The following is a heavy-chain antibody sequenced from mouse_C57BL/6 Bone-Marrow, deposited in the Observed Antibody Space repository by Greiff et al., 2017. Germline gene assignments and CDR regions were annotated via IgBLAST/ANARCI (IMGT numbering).Heavy chain of an antibody. CDR1: GFTFSSYA. Sequence: EVKLVESGEGLVKPGGSLKLSCAASGFTFSSYAMSWVRQTPEQRLEWVAYISSGGDYIYYADTVKGRFTISRDNARNTLYLQMSSLKSEDTAMXYCTKSRISAMDYWGQGTSVTVSA. CDR3: TKSRISAMDY. J-gene: IGHJ4*01. D-gene: IGHD6-2*01. V-gene: IGHV5-9-1*02. CDR2: ISSGGDYI.